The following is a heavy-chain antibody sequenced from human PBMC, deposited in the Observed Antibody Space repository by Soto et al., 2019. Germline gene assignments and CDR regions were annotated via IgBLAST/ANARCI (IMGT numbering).Heavy chain of an antibody. CDR3: VRARRYYDDRSAYDY. CDR2: INPNSGDT. D-gene: IGHD3-22*01. CDR1: GYTFTGYY. Sequence: APVKVSCKASGYTFTGYYIHWVRQAPGQRLEWMGWINPNSGDTNFAQRFQGRVTMTRDSSISIAYMDLSRLRSADTAVYFCVRARRYYDDRSAYDYWGQGSLVTVSS. V-gene: IGHV1-2*02. J-gene: IGHJ4*02.